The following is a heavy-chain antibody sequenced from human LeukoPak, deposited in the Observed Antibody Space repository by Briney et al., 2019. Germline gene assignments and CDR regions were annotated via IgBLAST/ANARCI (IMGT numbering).Heavy chain of an antibody. CDR2: ISYDGSNK. V-gene: IGHV3-30*04. J-gene: IGHJ3*02. CDR1: GFTFSSSA. CDR3: ARERGLADAFDI. D-gene: IGHD2-15*01. Sequence: SLRLSCADSGFTFSSSAMHWVRQAPGKGQEWVAVISYDGSNKYYADSVKGRFTISRDNSKNTLYLQMNSLRAEDTAVYYCARERGLADAFDIWGQGTMVTVSS.